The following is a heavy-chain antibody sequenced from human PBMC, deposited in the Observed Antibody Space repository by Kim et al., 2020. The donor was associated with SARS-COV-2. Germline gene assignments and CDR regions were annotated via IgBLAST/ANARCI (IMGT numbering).Heavy chain of an antibody. CDR2: ISSSSYI. D-gene: IGHD6-13*01. CDR1: GFTFSSYS. J-gene: IGHJ5*02. V-gene: IGHV3-21*01. Sequence: GGSLRLSCAASGFTFSSYSMNWVRQAPGKGLEWVSSISSSSYIYYADSVKGRFTISRDNAKNSLYLQMNSLRAEDTAVYYCARDRPYTLGRQQLGPYSPHTAYNWFDPWGQGTLVTVSS. CDR3: ARDRPYTLGRQQLGPYSPHTAYNWFDP.